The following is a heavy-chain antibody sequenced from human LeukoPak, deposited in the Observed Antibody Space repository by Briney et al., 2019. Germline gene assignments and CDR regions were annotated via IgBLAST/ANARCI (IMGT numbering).Heavy chain of an antibody. J-gene: IGHJ4*02. CDR1: GFTVRGSF. CDR2: LSNTDNS. CDR3: ARAIGVVDCGTQTCKPYHFDK. Sequence: GGSLRLSCAASGFTVRGSFMNWVRQAPGKGLEWVSLLSNTDNSFYTDSVKGRFTLSRDNAKNTVYLQMNSLRGEDTAMYFCARAIGVVDCGTQTCKPYHFDKWGRGTLVTVSS. V-gene: IGHV3-66*01. D-gene: IGHD2-2*01.